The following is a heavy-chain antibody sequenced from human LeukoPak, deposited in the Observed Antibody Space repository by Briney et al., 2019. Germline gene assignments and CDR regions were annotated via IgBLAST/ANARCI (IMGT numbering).Heavy chain of an antibody. D-gene: IGHD3-9*01. V-gene: IGHV3-30*04. Sequence: GGSLRLSCAASGFTFSSYAMHWVRQAPGKGLEWVAVISYDGSNKYYADSVKGRFTISRDNSKNTLYLQMNSLRAEDTAVYYCARDFGDILTGYYNVEDYFDYWGQGTLVTVSS. J-gene: IGHJ4*02. CDR3: ARDFGDILTGYYNVEDYFDY. CDR2: ISYDGSNK. CDR1: GFTFSSYA.